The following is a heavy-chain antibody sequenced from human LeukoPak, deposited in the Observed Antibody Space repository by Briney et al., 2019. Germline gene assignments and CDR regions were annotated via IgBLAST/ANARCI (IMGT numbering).Heavy chain of an antibody. Sequence: GGSPRLSCAASGLTFSSYAMSWVRQAPGKGLEWVSAISGSGGSTYYADSVKGRFTISRDNSKNTLYLQMNSLRAEDTAVYYCAKVAPGVRFLEWLFQRGWFDPWGQGTLVTVSS. CDR1: GLTFSSYA. J-gene: IGHJ5*02. CDR3: AKVAPGVRFLEWLFQRGWFDP. V-gene: IGHV3-23*01. D-gene: IGHD3-3*01. CDR2: ISGSGGST.